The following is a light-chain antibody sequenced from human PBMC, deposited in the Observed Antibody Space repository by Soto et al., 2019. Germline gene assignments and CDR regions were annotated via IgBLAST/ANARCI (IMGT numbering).Light chain of an antibody. J-gene: IGLJ1*01. V-gene: IGLV2-14*03. CDR2: DVS. CDR1: SSDVGAYNF. Sequence: QSALTQPASVSGSPGQSITISCTGTSSDVGAYNFVSWYQHHPGTAPKLIIFDVSNRPSGISNRFSGSKSANTASLTISGLLAEDEADYYCSSYTSSSTPYVFGAGTKLTVL. CDR3: SSYTSSSTPYV.